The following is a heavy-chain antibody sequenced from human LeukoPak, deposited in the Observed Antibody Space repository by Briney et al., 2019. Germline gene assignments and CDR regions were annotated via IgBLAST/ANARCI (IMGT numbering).Heavy chain of an antibody. V-gene: IGHV3-48*01. J-gene: IGHJ3*02. Sequence: GGSLRLSCAASGFTLSCYSMNWVRQAPGKVLEWVSYISSGSSTIYYADSVKGRFTISRDNAKNSLYLQMNSLRAEDTAVYYCARGLGSGRHAFDIWGQGTMVTVSS. CDR1: GFTLSCYS. CDR2: ISSGSSTI. D-gene: IGHD3-10*01. CDR3: ARGLGSGRHAFDI.